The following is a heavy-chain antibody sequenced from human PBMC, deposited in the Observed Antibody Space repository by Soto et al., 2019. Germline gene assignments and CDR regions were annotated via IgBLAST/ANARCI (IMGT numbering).Heavy chain of an antibody. D-gene: IGHD6-25*01. Sequence: EVQLLESGGGLVQPGGSLRLSCAASGFTFSSYAMSWVRQAPGKGLEWVSAISGSGGSTYYADSVKGRFTISRDNSKNTLYLQMNSLRAEDTAVYYCATYRGNAKVAANDYWGQGTLVTVSS. V-gene: IGHV3-23*01. CDR3: ATYRGNAKVAANDY. J-gene: IGHJ4*02. CDR1: GFTFSSYA. CDR2: ISGSGGST.